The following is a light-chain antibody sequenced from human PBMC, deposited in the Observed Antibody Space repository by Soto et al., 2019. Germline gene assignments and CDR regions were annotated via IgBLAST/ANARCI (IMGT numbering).Light chain of an antibody. CDR2: DAS. J-gene: IGKJ5*01. V-gene: IGKV3D-20*01. CDR1: QSVSRNY. Sequence: EIVLTQSPATLSLSPGERATLSCGASQSVSRNYLAWYQQKPGLAPRLLIYDASSRATGIPDRFSGSGSGTDFTLTISRLEPEDFAVYYCQQYGSSPGITFGQGTRLEIK. CDR3: QQYGSSPGIT.